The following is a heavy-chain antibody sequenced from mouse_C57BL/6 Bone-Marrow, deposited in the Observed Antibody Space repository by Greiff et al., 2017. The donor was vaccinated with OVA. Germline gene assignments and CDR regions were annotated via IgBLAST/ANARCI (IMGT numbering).Heavy chain of an antibody. CDR1: GYTFTDYE. CDR2: IDPETGGT. CDR3: TRALFWYFDV. J-gene: IGHJ1*03. V-gene: IGHV1-15*01. Sequence: QVQLKQSGAELVRPGASVTLSCKASGYTFTDYEMHWVKQTPVHGLEWIGAIDPETGGTAYNQKFKGKAILTADKSSSTAYMELRSLTSEDSAVYYCTRALFWYFDVWGTGTTVTVSS.